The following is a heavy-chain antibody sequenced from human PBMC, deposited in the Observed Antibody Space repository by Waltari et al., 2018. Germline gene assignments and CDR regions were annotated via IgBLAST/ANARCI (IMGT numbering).Heavy chain of an antibody. CDR2: IKKDVSEI. D-gene: IGHD3-16*02. CDR1: GFDFSNFW. Sequence: DVQLVESGGGLVQPGGSLRLSCVVSGFDFSNFWMIWARQAPGNGLGWVANIKKDVSEIHYVDSMKGRFTSSRDNAKNSVYLQMNSLRVEDTAVYFCVRVGEENSNSQYRWFDAWGQGSLVTVSS. V-gene: IGHV3-7*01. J-gene: IGHJ5*02. CDR3: VRVGEENSNSQYRWFDA.